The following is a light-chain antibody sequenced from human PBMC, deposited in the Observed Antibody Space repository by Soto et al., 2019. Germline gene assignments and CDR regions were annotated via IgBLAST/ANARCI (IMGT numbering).Light chain of an antibody. V-gene: IGKV1-5*03. CDR3: QQYNSYPGT. J-gene: IGKJ1*01. Sequence: DIQMTQSPSTLSASVGDRVIITCRASQSISSWLAWYQQKPGKAPKLLIYKASSLESGVPSRFSGSGSGTEFTFTISSLQPDDFATYYCQQYNSYPGTFGQGTKVDIK. CDR2: KAS. CDR1: QSISSW.